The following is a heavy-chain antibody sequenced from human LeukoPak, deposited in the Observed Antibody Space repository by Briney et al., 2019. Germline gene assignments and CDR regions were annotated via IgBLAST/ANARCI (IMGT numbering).Heavy chain of an antibody. CDR1: GFTVSSNY. Sequence: GGSLRLSCAASGFTVSSNYMSWVRQAPGKGLEGVSVIYSGGSTYYADSVKGRFTISRDNSKNTLYLQMNSLRAEDTAVYYCARDLGYSSRHDAFDIWGQGTMVTVSS. J-gene: IGHJ3*02. CDR2: IYSGGST. CDR3: ARDLGYSSRHDAFDI. D-gene: IGHD6-13*01. V-gene: IGHV3-66*02.